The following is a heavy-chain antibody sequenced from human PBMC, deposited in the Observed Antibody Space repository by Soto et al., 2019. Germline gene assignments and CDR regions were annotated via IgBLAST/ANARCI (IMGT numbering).Heavy chain of an antibody. CDR2: IYSGGST. J-gene: IGHJ6*03. CDR3: ARYYDYIWGSYRSKRDYYYMDV. Sequence: EVQLVESGGGLVQPGGSLRLSCAASGFTVSSNYMSWVRQAPGKGLEWVSVIYSGGSTYYADSVKGRFTISRHNSKNTLYFQMNSLRAEDTAVYYCARYYDYIWGSYRSKRDYYYMDVWAKGPRSPSP. CDR1: GFTVSSNY. D-gene: IGHD3-16*02. V-gene: IGHV3-53*04.